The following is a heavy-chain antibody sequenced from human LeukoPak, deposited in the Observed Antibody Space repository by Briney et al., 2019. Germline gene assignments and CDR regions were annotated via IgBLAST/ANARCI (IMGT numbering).Heavy chain of an antibody. V-gene: IGHV3-11*04. CDR1: GFTVSSNY. J-gene: IGHJ4*02. Sequence: GGSLRLSCAASGFTVSSNYMSWIRQAPGKGLEWVSYISSSGSTIYYADSVKGRFTISRDNAKNSLYLQMNSLRAEDTAVYYCAREVTMVRGVMNYWGQGTLVTVSS. CDR3: AREVTMVRGVMNY. D-gene: IGHD3-10*01. CDR2: ISSSGSTI.